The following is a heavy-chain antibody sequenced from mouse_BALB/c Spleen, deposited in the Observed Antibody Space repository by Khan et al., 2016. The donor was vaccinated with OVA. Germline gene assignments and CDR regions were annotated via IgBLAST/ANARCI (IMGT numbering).Heavy chain of an antibody. V-gene: IGHV1-81*01. Sequence: QVQLQQSGPELVKPGASVKMSCKASGYKFTDYVISWVKQRTGQGLEWIGDIYPGSGTTYYIERFEGKATLTADKSSNTAYMQFRSLTSEDSAVYFCARSYDNDGAWFVYWGQGTLVTVSA. CDR1: GYKFTDYV. CDR2: IYPGSGTT. D-gene: IGHD2-4*01. CDR3: ARSYDNDGAWFVY. J-gene: IGHJ3*01.